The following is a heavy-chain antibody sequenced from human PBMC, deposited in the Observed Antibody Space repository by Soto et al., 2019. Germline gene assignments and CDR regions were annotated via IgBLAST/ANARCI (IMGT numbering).Heavy chain of an antibody. CDR2: ISGSDDST. CDR1: GFTFSSYA. J-gene: IGHJ4*02. V-gene: IGHV3-23*01. D-gene: IGHD6-6*01. Sequence: EVQLLESGGGLVQPGESLRLSCAASGFTFSSYAMSWVRRAPGKGLEWVSVISGSDDSTYYADSVKGRFTISRDNSKNTLYLQMNSLRAEDTAVYYCAKRSSSSTFDYWRQGTLVTVSS. CDR3: AKRSSSSTFDY.